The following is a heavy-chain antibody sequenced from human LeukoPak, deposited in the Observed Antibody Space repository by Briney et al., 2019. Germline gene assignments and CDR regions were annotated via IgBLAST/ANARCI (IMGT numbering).Heavy chain of an antibody. J-gene: IGHJ6*02. D-gene: IGHD3-10*01. V-gene: IGHV3-9*01. CDR3: ARVYGSGPFYYYGMDV. CDR1: GFTFDDYA. CDR2: ISWNSGSI. Sequence: GRSLRLSCAASGFTFDDYAMHWVRQAPGKGLEWVSGISWNSGSIGYADSVKGRFTISRDNANNSLFLQMNSLRAEDTAVYYCARVYGSGPFYYYGMDVWGQGTTVTVSS.